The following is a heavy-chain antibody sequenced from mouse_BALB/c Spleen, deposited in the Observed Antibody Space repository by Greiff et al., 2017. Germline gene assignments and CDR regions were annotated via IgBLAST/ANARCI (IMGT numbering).Heavy chain of an antibody. Sequence: VQLQQSGPELVKPGASVKISCKASGYAFSSSWMNWVKQRPGQGLEWIGRIYPGDGDTNYNGKFKGKATLTADKSSSTAYMQLSSLTSVDSAVYFCARYGKDAMDYWGQGTSVTVSS. D-gene: IGHD2-1*01. V-gene: IGHV1-82*01. CDR3: ARYGKDAMDY. CDR1: GYAFSSSW. CDR2: IYPGDGDT. J-gene: IGHJ4*01.